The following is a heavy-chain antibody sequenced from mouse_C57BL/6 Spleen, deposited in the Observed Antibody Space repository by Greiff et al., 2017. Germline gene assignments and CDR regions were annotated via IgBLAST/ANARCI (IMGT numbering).Heavy chain of an antibody. J-gene: IGHJ2*01. V-gene: IGHV1-55*01. CDR3: ARGGYSFYYFDY. CDR1: GYTFTSYW. Sequence: QVQLKQPGAELVKPGASVKMSCKASGYTFTSYWITWVKQRPGQGLEWIGDIYPGSGSTNYNEKFKSKATLTVDTSSSTAYMQLSSLTSEDSAVYYCARGGYSFYYFDYWGQGTTLTVSS. D-gene: IGHD2-12*01. CDR2: IYPGSGST.